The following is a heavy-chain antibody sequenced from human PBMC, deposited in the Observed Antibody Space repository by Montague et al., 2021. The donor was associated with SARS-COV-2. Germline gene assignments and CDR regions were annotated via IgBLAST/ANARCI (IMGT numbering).Heavy chain of an antibody. CDR3: ARDSMVRASKPSGSTYYYYYGMDV. D-gene: IGHD3-10*01. Sequence: SETLSLTCAVYGGSFSGYYWSWIRQPPGKGLEWIGEINHSGSTYYNPSLKSRVTISVDTSKNQFSLKLSSVTAADTAVYYCARDSMVRASKPSGSTYYYYYGMDVWGQGTTVTVSS. J-gene: IGHJ6*02. V-gene: IGHV4-34*01. CDR2: INHSGST. CDR1: GGSFSGYY.